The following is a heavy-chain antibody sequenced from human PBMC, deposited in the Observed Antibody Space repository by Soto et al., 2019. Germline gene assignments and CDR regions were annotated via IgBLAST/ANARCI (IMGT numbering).Heavy chain of an antibody. CDR1: GFTFSSYA. Sequence: GGSLRLSCAASGFTFSSYAMHWVRQAPGKGLEWVAVISYDGSNKYYADSVKGRFTISRDNSKNTLYLQMNSLRAEDTAVYYCARGADIVLMVYAEDAFDIWGQGTMVTVSS. CDR2: ISYDGSNK. J-gene: IGHJ3*02. V-gene: IGHV3-30-3*01. CDR3: ARGADIVLMVYAEDAFDI. D-gene: IGHD2-8*01.